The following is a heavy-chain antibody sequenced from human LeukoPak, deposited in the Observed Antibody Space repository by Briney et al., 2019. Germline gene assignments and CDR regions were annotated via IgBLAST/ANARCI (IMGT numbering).Heavy chain of an antibody. D-gene: IGHD3-9*01. CDR3: ARAGNDILTGYFHYFDY. CDR2: IYYSGST. J-gene: IGHJ4*02. Sequence: TPSETLSLTCTVSGGSISSYYWSWIRQPPGKGLEWIGYIYYSGSTNYNPSLKSRVTISVDTYKNQFSLKLSSVTAADTAVYYCARAGNDILTGYFHYFDYWGQGTLVTVSS. V-gene: IGHV4-59*01. CDR1: GGSISSYY.